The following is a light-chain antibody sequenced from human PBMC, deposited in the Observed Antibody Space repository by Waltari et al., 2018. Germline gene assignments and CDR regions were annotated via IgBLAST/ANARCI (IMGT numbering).Light chain of an antibody. CDR1: QDINSY. CDR3: QQCSSYPYS. CDR2: YAN. V-gene: IGKV1-39*01. J-gene: IGKJ2*03. Sequence: DIQLSQSPSSLSASIGDRVTITCRASQDINSYLNWYQQKPGRAPKLLIYYANDLPSGVPSRFSGSGSVTEFTLTVSSLQPEDFATYYCQQCSSYPYSFGQGTKVEIK.